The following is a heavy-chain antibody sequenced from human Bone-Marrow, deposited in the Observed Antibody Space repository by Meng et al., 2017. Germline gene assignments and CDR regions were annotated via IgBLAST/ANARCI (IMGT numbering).Heavy chain of an antibody. Sequence: GGSLRLSCAASGFTFSNARMTWVRQAPGEGLEWIGRMKSYVDGGTVDYPAAVKGRFFISRDASENTFCPQMNSLKTEDTAVYYCSGHVDYWGPGTLVTVSS. V-gene: IGHV3-15*01. CDR2: MKSYVDGGTV. CDR3: SGHVDY. J-gene: IGHJ4*01. CDR1: GFTFSNAR.